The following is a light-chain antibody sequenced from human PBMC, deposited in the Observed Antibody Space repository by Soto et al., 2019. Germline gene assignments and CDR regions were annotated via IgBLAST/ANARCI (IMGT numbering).Light chain of an antibody. Sequence: QSALTQPASVSGSPGHSITISCSGTSSDFGTYKYVSWYQQYPGKAPKLIIYEVSNRPSGVSNRFSGSKSDNTASLTISGLQGEDEADYYCSSYSSTTTYVFVTGTKLTVL. CDR3: SSYSSTTTYV. CDR2: EVS. V-gene: IGLV2-14*01. J-gene: IGLJ1*01. CDR1: SSDFGTYKY.